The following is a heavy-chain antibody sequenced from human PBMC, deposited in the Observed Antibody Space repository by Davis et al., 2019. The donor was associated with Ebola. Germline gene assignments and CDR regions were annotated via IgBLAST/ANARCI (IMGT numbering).Heavy chain of an antibody. D-gene: IGHD3-22*01. CDR1: GFTFSSYT. CDR3: ARAGGYYLKLSRY. V-gene: IGHV3-30*01. J-gene: IGHJ4*02. Sequence: GGSLRLSCEASGFTFSSYTMHWVRQAPDSVKGRFTISRDNSKNTLYLQMNSLRAEDTAVYYCARAGGYYLKLSRYWGQGTLVTVSS.